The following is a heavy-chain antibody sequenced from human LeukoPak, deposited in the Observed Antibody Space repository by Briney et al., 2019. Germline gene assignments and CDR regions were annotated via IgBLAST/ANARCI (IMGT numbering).Heavy chain of an antibody. V-gene: IGHV4-59*01. CDR3: ARDYGGYYDSSGPLGI. J-gene: IGHJ4*02. D-gene: IGHD3-22*01. CDR2: IYYSGST. Sequence: PSETLSLTCTVSGGSISSYYRSWIRQPPGKGLEWTGYIYYSGSTNYNPSLRSRVTISVDTSKNQFSLKLNSVTAADTAVYYCARDYGGYYDSSGPLGIWGQGTLVTVSS. CDR1: GGSISSYY.